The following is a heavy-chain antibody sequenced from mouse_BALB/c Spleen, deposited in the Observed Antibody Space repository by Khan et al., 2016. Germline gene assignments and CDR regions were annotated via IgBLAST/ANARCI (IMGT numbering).Heavy chain of an antibody. V-gene: IGHV2-6-4*01. J-gene: IGHJ1*01. CDR2: IWGGGST. CDR1: GFSLSRYS. CDR3: ARRGYWYFDV. Sequence: QVQLKESGPGLVAPSQSLSITCTVSGFSLSRYSVHWVRQSPGKGLEWLGMIWGGGSTDYNSALKSRLSISQDNSKSQVFLKMNSLQTDDTARYYCARRGYWYFDVWGAGTTVTVSS.